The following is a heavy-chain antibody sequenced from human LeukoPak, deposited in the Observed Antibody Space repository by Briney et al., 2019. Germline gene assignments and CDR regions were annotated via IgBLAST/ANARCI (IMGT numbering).Heavy chain of an antibody. CDR3: AKDQQRWLQFSHYFDY. CDR1: GFTFSSYG. CDR2: ISGSGGST. V-gene: IGHV3-23*01. J-gene: IGHJ4*02. D-gene: IGHD5-24*01. Sequence: PGGSLRLSCAASGFTFSSYGMSWVRQAPGKGLEWVSAISGSGGSTYYADSVKGRFTISRDNSKNTLYLQMNSLRAEDTAVYYCAKDQQRWLQFSHYFDYWGQGTLVTVSS.